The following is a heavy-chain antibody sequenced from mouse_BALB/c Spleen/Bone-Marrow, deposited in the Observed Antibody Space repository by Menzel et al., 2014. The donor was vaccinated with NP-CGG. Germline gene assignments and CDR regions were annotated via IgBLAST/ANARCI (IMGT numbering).Heavy chain of an antibody. Sequence: VQLQQSGAELARPGASVKLSCKASGYTFTSYWMQWVKQRPGQGLERIGAIYPGDGDTRYTQKFKGKATLTADKSSSXAYMQLSSLASEDSAVYYCARGYPSDYWGQGTTLTVSS. V-gene: IGHV1-87*01. CDR1: GYTFTSYW. J-gene: IGHJ2*01. D-gene: IGHD3-2*02. CDR3: ARGYPSDY. CDR2: IYPGDGDT.